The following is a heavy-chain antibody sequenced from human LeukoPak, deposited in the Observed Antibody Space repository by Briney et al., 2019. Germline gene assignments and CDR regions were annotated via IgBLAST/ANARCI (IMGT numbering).Heavy chain of an antibody. D-gene: IGHD3-22*01. CDR1: GFTFSSYG. V-gene: IGHV4-34*01. CDR3: ARRRMIDSSHAFDI. CDR2: INHSGST. Sequence: PGGSLRLSCAASGFTFSSYGMSWVRQPPGKGLEWIGEINHSGSTNYNPSLKSRVTISVDTSKNQFSLRLSSVTAADTAVYYCARRRMIDSSHAFDIWGQGTMVTVSS. J-gene: IGHJ3*02.